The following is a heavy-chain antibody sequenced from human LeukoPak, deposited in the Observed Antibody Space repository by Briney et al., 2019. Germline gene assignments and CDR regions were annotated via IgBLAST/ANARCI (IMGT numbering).Heavy chain of an antibody. CDR1: GGSISSYY. CDR2: IYYSGGT. V-gene: IGHV4-59*01. Sequence: KPSETLSLTCTVSGGSISSYYWSWIRQPPGKGLEWIGYIYYSGGTNYNPSLKSRVTISVDTSKNQFSPKLSSVTAADTAVYYCARGFRTSGIFDYWGQGTLVTVSS. J-gene: IGHJ4*02. CDR3: ARGFRTSGIFDY. D-gene: IGHD3-10*01.